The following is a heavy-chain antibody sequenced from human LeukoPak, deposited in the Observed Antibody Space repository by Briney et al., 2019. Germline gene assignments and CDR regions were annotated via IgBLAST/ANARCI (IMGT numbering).Heavy chain of an antibody. Sequence: SETLSLTCTVSGDSISSSSSYWGWIRQPPGEGLEWIGSIYYSGSTYYNTSLKSRVTISVDTSKNQFSLRLNSVTAADTAVYFCARHQLIDWSPAVDYWGQGTLVTVSS. J-gene: IGHJ4*02. CDR3: ARHQLIDWSPAVDY. D-gene: IGHD3-9*01. CDR2: IYYSGST. V-gene: IGHV4-39*01. CDR1: GDSISSSSSY.